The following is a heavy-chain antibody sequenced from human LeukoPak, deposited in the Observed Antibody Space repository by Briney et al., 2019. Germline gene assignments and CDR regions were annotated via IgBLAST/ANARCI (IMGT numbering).Heavy chain of an antibody. CDR3: AKAMVRGVMVSFDY. Sequence: GGSLRLSCAASGFIFSSYGMNWVRQAPGKGLEWVSGIYKNGRERYADSVKGRFTISRDNSKNTLYLQMNSLRAEDTAVYYCAKAMVRGVMVSFDYWGQGTLVTVSS. J-gene: IGHJ4*02. V-gene: IGHV3-23*05. CDR1: GFIFSSYG. D-gene: IGHD3-10*01. CDR2: IYKNGRER.